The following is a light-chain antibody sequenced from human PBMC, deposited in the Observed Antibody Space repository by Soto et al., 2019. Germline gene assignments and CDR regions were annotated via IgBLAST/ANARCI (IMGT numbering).Light chain of an antibody. CDR1: QSFSTW. Sequence: DIQMTQSPSTLSASVGDRLTITCRASQSFSTWLAWYQQKPGKAPKLLIYKASSLKSGVPSRFSGSGSGTEFTLTISNLQPDDFANYDCQQYSSYPYTFGQGTKLEIK. J-gene: IGKJ2*01. CDR2: KAS. CDR3: QQYSSYPYT. V-gene: IGKV1-5*03.